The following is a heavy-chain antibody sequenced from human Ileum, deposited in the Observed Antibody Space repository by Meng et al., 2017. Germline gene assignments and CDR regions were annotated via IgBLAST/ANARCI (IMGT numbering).Heavy chain of an antibody. CDR3: AKERTDCDITTCRGFRFDP. CDR1: GFTFNDYA. Sequence: GGSLRLSCAASGFTFNDYALSWVRQAPGRGLEWVAAISGSGTNTYYPDSVKGRFTISRDNSKNILYLQMNSLRAEDTAVYYCAKERTDCDITTCRGFRFDPWGQGTLVTSPQ. CDR2: ISGSGTNT. D-gene: IGHD2/OR15-2a*01. J-gene: IGHJ5*02. V-gene: IGHV3-23*01.